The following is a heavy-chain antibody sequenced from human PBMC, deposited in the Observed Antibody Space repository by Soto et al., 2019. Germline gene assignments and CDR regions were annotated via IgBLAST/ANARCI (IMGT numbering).Heavy chain of an antibody. J-gene: IGHJ4*02. D-gene: IGHD3-10*01. CDR2: INPKSGGT. CDR3: ARAEWFGEPCYFDY. CDR1: GYTFTVYY. Sequence: ASVKVSCKASGYTFTVYYMHWVRQAPGQGLEWMGWINPKSGGTMYPQKFQGRVTMTWDTSISTAYMALTRLRSDDTAVYYCARAEWFGEPCYFDYWGQGTLVTVSS. V-gene: IGHV1-2*02.